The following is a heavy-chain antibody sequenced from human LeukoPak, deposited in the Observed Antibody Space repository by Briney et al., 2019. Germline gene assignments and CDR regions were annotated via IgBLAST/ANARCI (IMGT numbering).Heavy chain of an antibody. V-gene: IGHV3-7*01. CDR1: GFTFSDYW. Sequence: GGSLSLSCAASGFTFSDYWMSWVRQAPGRGLEWVANIRQDGSEIYYVDSVKGRFTISRDNAKNSLYLQMNSLRAEGTAVYYCARSDWFDPWGQGTLVTVSS. J-gene: IGHJ5*02. CDR2: IRQDGSEI. CDR3: ARSDWFDP.